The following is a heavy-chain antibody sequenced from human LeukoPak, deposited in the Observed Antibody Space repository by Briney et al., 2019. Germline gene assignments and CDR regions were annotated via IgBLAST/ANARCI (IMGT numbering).Heavy chain of an antibody. Sequence: SETLSLTCTVSGDSISSYYWSWIRQPPGKGLEWIGYIYYSGSTNYNPSLKSRVTISVDTSKNQFSLKLSSVTAADTAVYYCARVLWWNDESAFDIWGQGTMVTVSS. J-gene: IGHJ3*02. CDR3: ARVLWWNDESAFDI. V-gene: IGHV4-59*01. CDR2: IYYSGST. D-gene: IGHD1-1*01. CDR1: GDSISSYY.